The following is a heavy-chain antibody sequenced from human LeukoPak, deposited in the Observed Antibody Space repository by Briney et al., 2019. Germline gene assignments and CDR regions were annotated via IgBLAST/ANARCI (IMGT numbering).Heavy chain of an antibody. CDR1: GYTFTSYG. J-gene: IGHJ5*02. CDR3: ARDRDRYYGFWSGYLAVSWFDP. CDR2: ISAYNGNT. Sequence: ASVKVSCKASGYTFTSYGISWVRQAPGQGLEWMGWISAYNGNTNYAQKLQGRVTMTTDTSTSTAYMELRSLRSDDTAVYYCARDRDRYYGFWSGYLAVSWFDPWGQGTLVTVSS. D-gene: IGHD3-3*01. V-gene: IGHV1-18*01.